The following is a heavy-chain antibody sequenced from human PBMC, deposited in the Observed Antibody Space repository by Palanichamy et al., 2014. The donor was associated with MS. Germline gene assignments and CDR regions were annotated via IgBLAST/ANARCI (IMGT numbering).Heavy chain of an antibody. CDR3: ARELSRGSNDRYFDY. V-gene: IGHV3-74*01. CDR2: INIDESST. CDR1: GFTFSSYW. J-gene: IGHJ4*02. Sequence: EVQLVESGGGLVQPGGSLRLSCATSGFTFSSYWMHWVRQALGKGLVWVSRINIDESSTNYADSVKGRFTISRDNAKNTLYLQMNSLRVEDTAVYYCARELSRGSNDRYFDYWGQGTLVTVSS. D-gene: IGHD1-26*01.